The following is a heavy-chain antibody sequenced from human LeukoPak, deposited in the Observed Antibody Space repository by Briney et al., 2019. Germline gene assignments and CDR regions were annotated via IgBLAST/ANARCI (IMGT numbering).Heavy chain of an antibody. CDR2: IYPGDSGP. V-gene: IGHV5-51*01. J-gene: IGHJ3*01. CDR3: GMSGDRVPLQDDVFDV. D-gene: IGHD1-26*01. Sequence: GESLKISCKVSGYSFTSYCIGWVRQMPGKGLEWMGIIYPGDSGPTYSPSFQGQVTISVDRSISTAYLQWSSLQASDTAMYYCGMSGDRVPLQDDVFDVWGQGTMVTVST. CDR1: GYSFTSYC.